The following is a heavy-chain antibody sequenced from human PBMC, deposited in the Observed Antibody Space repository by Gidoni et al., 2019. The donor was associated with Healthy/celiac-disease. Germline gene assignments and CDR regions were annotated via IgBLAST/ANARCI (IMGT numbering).Heavy chain of an antibody. Sequence: QVTLKESGPVLVKPTETLTLTCTVSGFSLSNARMGVSWIRQPPGKALEWLAHIFSNDEKSYSTSLKSRLTISKDTSKSQVVLTMTNMDPVDTATYYCATTPDVGRGKNYYYYYGMDVWGQGTTVTVSS. CDR3: ATTPDVGRGKNYYYYYGMDV. CDR1: GFSLSNARMG. V-gene: IGHV2-26*01. CDR2: IFSNDEK. D-gene: IGHD3-10*01. J-gene: IGHJ6*02.